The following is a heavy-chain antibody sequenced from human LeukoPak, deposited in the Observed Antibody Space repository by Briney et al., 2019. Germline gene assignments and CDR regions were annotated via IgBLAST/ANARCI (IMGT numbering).Heavy chain of an antibody. J-gene: IGHJ6*02. CDR3: ARDKIYYGSGSYYYYYGMDV. CDR1: GYTFTSYG. V-gene: IGHV1-18*01. CDR2: ISAYNGNT. Sequence: ASVKVSCKASGYTFTSYGISWVRQAPGQGLEWMGWISAYNGNTNYAQKLQGRVTMTTDTSTSTAYMELRSLRSEDTAVYYCARDKIYYGSGSYYYYYGMDVWGQGTTVTVSS. D-gene: IGHD3-10*01.